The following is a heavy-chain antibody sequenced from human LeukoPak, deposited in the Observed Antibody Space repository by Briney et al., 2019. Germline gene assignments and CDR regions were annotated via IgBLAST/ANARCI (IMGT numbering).Heavy chain of an antibody. Sequence: ASVKVSCKASGGTFSSYAISWVRQAPGQGLEWMGGIIPIFGTANYAQTFQGRVTITADESTSTAYMELSSLRSEDTDVYYCARDSRHELRSRYFQHWGQGTLVTVSS. CDR1: GGTFSSYA. V-gene: IGHV1-69*13. CDR3: ARDSRHELRSRYFQH. CDR2: IIPIFGTA. J-gene: IGHJ1*01. D-gene: IGHD6-13*01.